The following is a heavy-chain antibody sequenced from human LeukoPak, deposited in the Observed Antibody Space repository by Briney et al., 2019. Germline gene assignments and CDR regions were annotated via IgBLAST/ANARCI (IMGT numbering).Heavy chain of an antibody. CDR3: ARDTADYYYDSSGYYNDAFDI. CDR2: IWYDGSNK. CDR1: GFTFSSYG. J-gene: IGHJ3*02. Sequence: GGSLRLSCAASGFTFSSYGMHWVRQAPGKGLEWVAVIWYDGSNKYYADSVKGRFTISRDNSKNTLYLQMNSLRAEDTAVYYCARDTADYYYDSSGYYNDAFDIWGQGTMVTVSS. V-gene: IGHV3-33*01. D-gene: IGHD3-22*01.